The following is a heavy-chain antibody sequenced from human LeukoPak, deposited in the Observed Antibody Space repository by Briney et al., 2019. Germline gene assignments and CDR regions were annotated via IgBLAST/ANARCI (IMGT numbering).Heavy chain of an antibody. D-gene: IGHD4-17*01. Sequence: PSETLSLTCTVSGYSISNGYYWGWIRQPPGKGLEWIGSIYYTGSTYYSPSLKSRVTISVDTSKNQFSLKLSSVTAADTAVYYCARDSGYGDYGKDAFDIWGQGTMVTVSS. CDR1: GYSISNGYY. J-gene: IGHJ3*02. V-gene: IGHV4-38-2*02. CDR2: IYYTGST. CDR3: ARDSGYGDYGKDAFDI.